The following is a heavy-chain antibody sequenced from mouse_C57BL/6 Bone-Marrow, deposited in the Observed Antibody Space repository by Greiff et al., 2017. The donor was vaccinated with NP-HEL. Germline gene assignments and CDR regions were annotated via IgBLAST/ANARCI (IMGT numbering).Heavy chain of an antibody. CDR3: ARELLTAQAQAY. Sequence: EVQVVESGPGLVKPSQSLSLTCSVTGYSITSGYYWNWIRQFPGNKLEWMGYISYDGSNNYNPSLKNRISITRDTSKNQFFLKLNSVTTEDTATYYCARELLTAQAQAYWGQGTLVTVSA. D-gene: IGHD3-2*02. J-gene: IGHJ3*01. CDR2: ISYDGSN. V-gene: IGHV3-6*01. CDR1: GYSITSGYY.